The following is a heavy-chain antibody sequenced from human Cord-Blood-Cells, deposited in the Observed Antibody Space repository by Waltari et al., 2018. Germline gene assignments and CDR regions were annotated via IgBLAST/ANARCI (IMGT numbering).Heavy chain of an antibody. V-gene: IGHV4-34*01. CDR2: INHSGST. CDR3: ASQGRSAAAGTEYFQH. D-gene: IGHD6-13*01. CDR1: GGSFSGYY. Sequence: QVQLQQWGAGLLKPSETLSLTCAVYGGSFSGYYWSWIRQPPGKGLEWIGEINHSGSTNYNPSLKSRVTISVDTSKNQFSLKLGSVTAADTAVYYCASQGRSAAAGTEYFQHWGQGTLVTVSS. J-gene: IGHJ1*01.